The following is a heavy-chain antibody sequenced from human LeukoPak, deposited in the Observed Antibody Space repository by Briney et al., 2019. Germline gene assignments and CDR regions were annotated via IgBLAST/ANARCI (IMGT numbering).Heavy chain of an antibody. Sequence: GGSLRLSCAASGFTFSSYAMSWVRQAPGKGLEWVSSISGSGGTTYYADSVKGRFTISRDNSKNTLYLQMNSLRAEDTAVYYCAKVAHYYGSGSYYEYYFDYWGQGTLVTVSS. D-gene: IGHD3-10*01. CDR1: GFTFSSYA. J-gene: IGHJ4*02. CDR3: AKVAHYYGSGSYYEYYFDY. V-gene: IGHV3-23*01. CDR2: ISGSGGTT.